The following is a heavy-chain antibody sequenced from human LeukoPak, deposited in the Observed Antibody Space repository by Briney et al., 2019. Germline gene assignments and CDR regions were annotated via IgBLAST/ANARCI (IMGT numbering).Heavy chain of an antibody. J-gene: IGHJ5*02. CDR3: ARGLRLTWFDP. Sequence: SETLSLTCTVSGGSISSGSYYWSWIRQPAGKGLEWIGRIYTSGSTNYNPSLKSRVTISVDTSKNQFSLKLSSVTAADTAVYYCARGLRLTWFDPWGQGTLVTVSS. V-gene: IGHV4-61*02. CDR1: GGSISSGSYY. CDR2: IYTSGST. D-gene: IGHD3-3*01.